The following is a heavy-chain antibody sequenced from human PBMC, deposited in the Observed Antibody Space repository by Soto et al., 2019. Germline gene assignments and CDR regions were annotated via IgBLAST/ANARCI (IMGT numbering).Heavy chain of an antibody. CDR2: IYYSGST. D-gene: IGHD3-22*01. V-gene: IGHV4-59*08. J-gene: IGHJ4*02. CDR3: ARLGGYYQAFDS. Sequence: QVQLQESGPGLVKPSETLSLTCTVSGGSISPYYWSWIRQPPGKGLEWIGYIYYSGSTTYNPSLKSRVNISVDTSQNQFCLNLSSVTAADTAVYYCARLGGYYQAFDSWGQGTLVTVSS. CDR1: GGSISPYY.